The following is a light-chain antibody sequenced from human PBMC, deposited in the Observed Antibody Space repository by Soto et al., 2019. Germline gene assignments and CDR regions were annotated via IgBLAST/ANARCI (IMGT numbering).Light chain of an antibody. J-gene: IGKJ1*01. CDR2: KAS. Sequence: DILMTQSPSTLSASVGDRVTITCRASQSISSWVAWYQQKPGKGPKLLIYKASHLESGVPSRYSGSGSGTEFTLTISSLQPGNFATYYCQHYNTYPWTFGHGTKVDIK. CDR3: QHYNTYPWT. V-gene: IGKV1-5*03. CDR1: QSISSW.